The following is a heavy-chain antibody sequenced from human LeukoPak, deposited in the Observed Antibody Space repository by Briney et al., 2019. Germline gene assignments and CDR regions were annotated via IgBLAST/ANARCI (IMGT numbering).Heavy chain of an antibody. D-gene: IGHD1-1*01. CDR1: GYTFTGYY. V-gene: IGHV1-2*02. CDR3: ARDRGNWNDNLWFDP. Sequence: GASVKVSCKASGYTFTGYYMHWVRQAPGQGLEWMVWINPNSGGTNYAQKFQGRVTMTRDTSISTAYMELSRLRSDDTAVYYCARDRGNWNDNLWFDPWGQGTLVTVSS. CDR2: INPNSGGT. J-gene: IGHJ5*02.